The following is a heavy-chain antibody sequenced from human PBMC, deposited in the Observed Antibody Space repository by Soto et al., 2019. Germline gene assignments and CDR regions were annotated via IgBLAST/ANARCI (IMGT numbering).Heavy chain of an antibody. CDR1: AFTFSTYS. CDR2: ISSSSSTI. Sequence: EVQLVESGGGLVQPGGSLRLSCAASAFTFSTYSMNWVRQAPGKGLEWLSYISSSSSTIYYADSVKGRFSISRDNAKNSLYLQMNRLRDEDTAIYYCAREGGMDVWGQGTTVTVSS. V-gene: IGHV3-48*02. J-gene: IGHJ6*02. CDR3: AREGGMDV.